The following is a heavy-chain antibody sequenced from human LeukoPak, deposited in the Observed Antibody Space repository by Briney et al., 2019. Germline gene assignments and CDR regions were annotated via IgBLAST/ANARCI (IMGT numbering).Heavy chain of an antibody. D-gene: IGHD2-2*01. CDR1: GYTFTSYY. CDR3: ARDLNSYCSSTSCYRGSDY. CDR2: ISAYNGNT. J-gene: IGHJ4*02. Sequence: ASVKVSCKASGYTFTSYYMHWVRQAPGQGLEWMGWISAYNGNTNYAQKLQGRVTMTTDTSTSTAYMELRSLRSDDTAVYYCARDLNSYCSSTSCYRGSDYWGQGTLVTVSS. V-gene: IGHV1-18*04.